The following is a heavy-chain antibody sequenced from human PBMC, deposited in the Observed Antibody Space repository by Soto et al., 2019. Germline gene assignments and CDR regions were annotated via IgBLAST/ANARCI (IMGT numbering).Heavy chain of an antibody. CDR3: ARDLRIVGATTFDD. D-gene: IGHD1-26*01. CDR1: GGTFSSYA. CDR2: IIPIFGTA. Sequence: ASVKVSCKASGGTFSSYAISWVRQAPGQGLEWMGGIIPIFGTANYAQKFQGRVTITADESTSTAYMELRSLRSDDTAVYYCARDLRIVGATTFDDWGQGTLVTVSS. J-gene: IGHJ4*02. V-gene: IGHV1-69*13.